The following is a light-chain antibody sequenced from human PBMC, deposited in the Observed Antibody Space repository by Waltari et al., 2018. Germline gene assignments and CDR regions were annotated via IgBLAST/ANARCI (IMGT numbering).Light chain of an antibody. V-gene: IGKV3-20*01. CDR1: QSVSRA. CDR2: AAS. CDR3: QHYVNVPGT. Sequence: EIVLTQSPGTLSLSPGERAPLSCRASQSVSRALAWYQQKPGQAPRLLIYAASTRATGVPDRFSGSGSGTDFNLTSSRLDPEDFAVYYCQHYVNVPGTFGQGTKVEI. J-gene: IGKJ1*01.